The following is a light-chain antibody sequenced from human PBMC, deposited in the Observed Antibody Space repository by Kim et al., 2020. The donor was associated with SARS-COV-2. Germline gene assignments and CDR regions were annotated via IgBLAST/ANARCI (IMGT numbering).Light chain of an antibody. Sequence: QSVLTQPPSVSEAPRQRVTISCSGSSSNIGNNAVNWYQQLPGKAPKLLIYYDDLLPSGVSDRFSGSKSGTSASLAISGLKSEDEADYYCAAWDDSLNVVVFGGGTKVTVL. CDR3: AAWDDSLNVVV. V-gene: IGLV1-36*01. J-gene: IGLJ2*01. CDR2: YDD. CDR1: SSNIGNNA.